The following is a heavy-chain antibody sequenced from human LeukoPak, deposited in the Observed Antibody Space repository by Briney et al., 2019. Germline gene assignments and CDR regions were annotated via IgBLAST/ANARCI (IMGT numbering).Heavy chain of an antibody. J-gene: IGHJ5*02. V-gene: IGHV1-46*01. Sequence: ASLKLSRKPPLYSLSLHHIHWVSQAAGQGLEWMGVINPSDGSATYAQNFKGRVKMTGDTSPSTVYMELIGLISEDTAGYDCARDSVLGGRNSYGCVPLDPWVEGALVTVSS. CDR2: INPSDGSA. D-gene: IGHD5-18*01. CDR1: LYSLSLHH. CDR3: ARDSVLGGRNSYGCVPLDP.